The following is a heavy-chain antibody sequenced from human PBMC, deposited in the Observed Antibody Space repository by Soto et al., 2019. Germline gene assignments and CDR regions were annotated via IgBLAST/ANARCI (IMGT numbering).Heavy chain of an antibody. CDR3: ARGIVATITWFDP. CDR1: GFTFSSYG. V-gene: IGHV3-33*01. J-gene: IGHJ5*02. CDR2: IWYDGSNK. Sequence: GGSLRLSCAASGFTFSSYGMHWVRQAPGKGLEWVAVIWYDGSNKYYADSVKGRFTISRDNSKNTLYLQMNSLRAEDTAVYYCARGIVATITWFDPWGQGTLVTVSS. D-gene: IGHD5-12*01.